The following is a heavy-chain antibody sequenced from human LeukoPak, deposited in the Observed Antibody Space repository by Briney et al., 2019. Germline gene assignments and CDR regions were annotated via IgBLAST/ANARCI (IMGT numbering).Heavy chain of an antibody. V-gene: IGHV4-61*02. CDR2: IYTSGST. CDR3: ARVAAATYCSSTSCYDAFDI. J-gene: IGHJ3*02. D-gene: IGHD2-2*01. CDR1: GGSISSGSYY. Sequence: SETLSLTCTVSGGSISSGSYYWSWIRRPAGKGLEWIGRIYTSGSTNYNPSLKSRVTISVDTSKNQFSLKLSSVTAADTAVYYCARVAAATYCSSTSCYDAFDIWGQGTMVTVSS.